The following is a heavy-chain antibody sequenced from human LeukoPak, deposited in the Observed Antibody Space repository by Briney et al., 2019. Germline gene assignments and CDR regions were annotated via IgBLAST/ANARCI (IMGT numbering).Heavy chain of an antibody. J-gene: IGHJ4*02. V-gene: IGHV3-23*01. Sequence: GSLRLSCAASGFTFSSYAMSWVRQAPGKGLEWVSAISGRGGSTYYADSVKGRFTISRDNSKNTLYLQMNSLRAEDTAVYYCAAGGGREDYYDSSGYYFDYWGQGTLVTVSS. CDR2: ISGRGGST. CDR3: AAGGGREDYYDSSGYYFDY. CDR1: GFTFSSYA. D-gene: IGHD3-22*01.